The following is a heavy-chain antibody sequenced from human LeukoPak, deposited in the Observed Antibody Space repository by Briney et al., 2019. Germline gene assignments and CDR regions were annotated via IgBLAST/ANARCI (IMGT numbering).Heavy chain of an antibody. V-gene: IGHV3-64*01. J-gene: IGHJ4*02. CDR1: GFTFSSYA. CDR2: ISSNGGST. CDR3: ARAAVVGKNQPVIDY. D-gene: IGHD1-26*01. Sequence: GGSLRLSCAASGFTFSSYAMHWVRQAPGNGLEYVSAISSNGGSTYYANSVKGRFTISRDDSKNTLYLQMGNLRAEDMAVYYCARAAVVGKNQPVIDYWGQGTLVTVSS.